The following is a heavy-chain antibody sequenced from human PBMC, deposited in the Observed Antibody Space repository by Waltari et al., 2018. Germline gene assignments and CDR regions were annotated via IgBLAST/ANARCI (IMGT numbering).Heavy chain of an antibody. CDR2: IHWEDEK. Sequence: QITLKESGPTLVKPTQTLTLTCTFSGFSFTSTGVAVSWIRQPPTKALDWLALIHWEDEKWYSPSLKNRLTVTKDTSRNQVVLTLTNMDPADTATYYCAGGWFYFDYWGQGALVTVSS. CDR3: AGGWFYFDY. D-gene: IGHD6-19*01. J-gene: IGHJ4*02. V-gene: IGHV2-5*02. CDR1: GFSFTSTGVA.